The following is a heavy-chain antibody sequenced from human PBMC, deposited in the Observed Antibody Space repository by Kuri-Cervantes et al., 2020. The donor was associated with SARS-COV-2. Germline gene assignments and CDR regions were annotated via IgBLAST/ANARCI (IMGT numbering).Heavy chain of an antibody. CDR3: ATPPIYCSSTRCFDY. D-gene: IGHD2-2*01. Sequence: ASVKVSCKVSGYTLTELSMHWVRQAPGKGLEWMGGFDPEDGETIYAQKFQGRVTMTEDTSTDTAYMELSSLRSEDTAVYYCATPPIYCSSTRCFDYWGQGTLVTVSS. V-gene: IGHV1-24*01. CDR2: FDPEDGET. J-gene: IGHJ4*02. CDR1: GYTLTELS.